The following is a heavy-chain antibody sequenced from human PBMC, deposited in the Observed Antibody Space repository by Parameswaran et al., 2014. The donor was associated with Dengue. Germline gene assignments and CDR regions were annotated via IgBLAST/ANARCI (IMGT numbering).Heavy chain of an antibody. D-gene: IGHD3-16*01. Sequence: WVRQAPGQGLEWMGWINPNSGGTNYAQKFQGWVTMTRDTSISTAYMELSRLRSDDTAVYYCARGPSTGGETFYYYGMDVWGQGTTVTVSS. V-gene: IGHV1-2*04. CDR2: INPNSGGT. CDR3: ARGPSTGGETFYYYGMDV. J-gene: IGHJ6*02.